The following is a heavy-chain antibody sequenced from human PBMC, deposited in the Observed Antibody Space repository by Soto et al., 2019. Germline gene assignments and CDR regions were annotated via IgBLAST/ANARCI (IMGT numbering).Heavy chain of an antibody. CDR3: ANRELDGSGSYYYFDY. CDR1: GFTFSSYA. CDR2: ISGSGGST. D-gene: IGHD3-10*01. V-gene: IGHV3-23*01. J-gene: IGHJ4*02. Sequence: GGSLRLSCAASGFTFSSYAMSWVRQAPGKGLEWVSAISGSGGSTFYADSVKGRFTISRDNSKNTLYLQMNSLRAEDTAVYYCANRELDGSGSYYYFDYWGQGTLVTVSS.